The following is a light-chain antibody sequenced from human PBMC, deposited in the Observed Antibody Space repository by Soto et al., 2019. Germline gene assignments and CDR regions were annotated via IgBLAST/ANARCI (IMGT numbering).Light chain of an antibody. CDR3: CSYAGSYTVVL. CDR2: DVS. Sequence: QSALTQPRSVSGSPGQSVTISCTGTSSDVGGYNYVSWYQQHPGKAPKLMIYDVSKRPSGVPDRFSGSKSGNTASLTISGLQAEDEDDYYCCSYAGSYTVVLFGGGTKLTVL. J-gene: IGLJ2*01. V-gene: IGLV2-11*01. CDR1: SSDVGGYNY.